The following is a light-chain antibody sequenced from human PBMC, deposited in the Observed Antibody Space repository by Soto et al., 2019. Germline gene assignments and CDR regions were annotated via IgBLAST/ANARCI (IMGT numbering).Light chain of an antibody. CDR3: CSYAGSSTLV. CDR1: SSDVGSYNL. V-gene: IGLV2-23*02. CDR2: EVS. J-gene: IGLJ1*01. Sequence: QSVLTQPASVSGSPGQSITISCTGTSSDVGSYNLVSWYQQHPGQAPKLMIYEVSTRPSGVSNRFSGSKSGNTASLTISGLQAEDEADYYCCSYAGSSTLVFGTGTKLTVL.